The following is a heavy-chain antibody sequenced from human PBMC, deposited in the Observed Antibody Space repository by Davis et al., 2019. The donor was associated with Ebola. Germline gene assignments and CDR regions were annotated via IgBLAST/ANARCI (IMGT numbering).Heavy chain of an antibody. Sequence: GESLKISCAASGFTFTSYAMHWVRQAPGQGLEWMGIINPSGGSTSYAQKFQGRVTMTRDTSTSTVYMELSSLRSEDTAVYYCARLRYFDWLPTTDYGMDVWGQGTTVTVSS. CDR1: GFTFTSYA. CDR3: ARLRYFDWLPTTDYGMDV. D-gene: IGHD3-9*01. CDR2: INPSGGST. J-gene: IGHJ6*02. V-gene: IGHV1-46*01.